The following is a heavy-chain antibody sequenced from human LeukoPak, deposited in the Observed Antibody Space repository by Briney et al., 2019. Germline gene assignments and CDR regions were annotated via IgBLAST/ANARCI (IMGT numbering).Heavy chain of an antibody. CDR3: ARDLVWGYCSSTSCYPYYYYYYMDV. D-gene: IGHD2-2*01. CDR1: GFTFSSYA. V-gene: IGHV3-30-3*01. J-gene: IGHJ6*03. Sequence: GSLRLSCAASGFTFSSYAMHWVRQAPGKGLEWVAVISYDGSNKYYADSVKGRFTISRDNSKNTLYLQMNSLRAEDTAVYYCARDLVWGYCSSTSCYPYYYYYYMDVWGKGTTVTVSS. CDR2: ISYDGSNK.